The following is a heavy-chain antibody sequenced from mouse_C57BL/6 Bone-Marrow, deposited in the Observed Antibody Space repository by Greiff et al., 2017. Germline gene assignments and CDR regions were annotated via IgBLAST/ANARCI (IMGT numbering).Heavy chain of an antibody. J-gene: IGHJ4*01. V-gene: IGHV5-4*01. CDR3: ASSSYYSNFYAMDY. Sequence: EVQGVESGGGLVKPGGSLKLSCAASGFTFSSYAMSWVRQTPEKRLEWVATISDGGSYTYYPDNVKGRFTISRDNAKNNLYLQMSHLKSEDTAMYYCASSSYYSNFYAMDYWGQGTSVTVSS. D-gene: IGHD2-5*01. CDR1: GFTFSSYA. CDR2: ISDGGSYT.